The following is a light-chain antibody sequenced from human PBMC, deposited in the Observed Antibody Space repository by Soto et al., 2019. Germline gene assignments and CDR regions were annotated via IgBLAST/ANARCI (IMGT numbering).Light chain of an antibody. Sequence: DIQMTQFPSSMSASLGDRVTISCRASQSLSTYMHWYQQKPGTAPRLLISRASSVKSGVPPRFSGSGSGRDFTLTISSLRPEDIGTYFCQQSYSVPWTFGPGTKVDIK. V-gene: IGKV1-39*01. CDR1: QSLSTY. CDR3: QQSYSVPWT. CDR2: RAS. J-gene: IGKJ1*01.